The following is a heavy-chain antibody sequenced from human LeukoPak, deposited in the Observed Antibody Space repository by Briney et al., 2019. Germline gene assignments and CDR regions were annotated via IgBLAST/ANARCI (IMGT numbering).Heavy chain of an antibody. V-gene: IGHV3-7*04. CDR3: TRVTTNGYFEY. Sequence: PGGSLRVSCAASGFTFSSFWMAWVRQAPGKGLEWVASIKFDESERHHVDSVKGRFTISRDNAKNSLYLQMNSLRAEDTAVYFCTRVTTNGYFEYWGQGTLVTVSS. CDR1: GFTFSSFW. J-gene: IGHJ4*02. D-gene: IGHD1/OR15-1a*01. CDR2: IKFDESER.